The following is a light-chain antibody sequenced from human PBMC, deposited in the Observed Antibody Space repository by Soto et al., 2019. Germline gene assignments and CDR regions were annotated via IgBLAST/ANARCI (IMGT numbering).Light chain of an antibody. CDR2: NVI. V-gene: IGLV2-11*01. CDR3: CSYAGSYTDV. J-gene: IGLJ1*01. Sequence: QSALTQPLSVSGSPGQSVTISCTGTSSDVGGYNFVSWYQHHPGKAPKLMIYNVIQRPSGVPDRFSASKSGNTASLTISGLQAGDEADYYCCSYAGSYTDVFGTGTKVNVL. CDR1: SSDVGGYNF.